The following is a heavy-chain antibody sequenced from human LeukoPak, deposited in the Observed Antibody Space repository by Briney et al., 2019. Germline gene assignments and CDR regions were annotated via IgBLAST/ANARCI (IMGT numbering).Heavy chain of an antibody. CDR2: ISSSGSTI. D-gene: IGHD6-19*01. CDR1: GFTFSSYA. V-gene: IGHV3-23*01. CDR3: TKDLMTGFSSGWYFAY. Sequence: SGGSLRLSCAASGFTFSSYAMNWVRQAPGKGLEWVSYISSSGSTIYYADSVKGRFTISRDNSANRLFLQMNSLRPDDSALYYCTKDLMTGFSSGWYFAYWGPGTLVSVSS. J-gene: IGHJ4*02.